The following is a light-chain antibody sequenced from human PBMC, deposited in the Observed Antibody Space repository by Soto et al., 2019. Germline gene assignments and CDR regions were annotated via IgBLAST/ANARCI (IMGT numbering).Light chain of an antibody. J-gene: IGKJ1*01. CDR1: QSVSSY. CDR2: DAS. CDR3: QQRSNWPRT. Sequence: EIVLTKSPATLSFSPGERATLSFRASQSVSSYLAWYQQKPGQAPRLLIYDASNRATGIPARFSGSGSGTDFTLTISSLEPEDFAIYYCQQRSNWPRTFGQGTKVDIK. V-gene: IGKV3-11*01.